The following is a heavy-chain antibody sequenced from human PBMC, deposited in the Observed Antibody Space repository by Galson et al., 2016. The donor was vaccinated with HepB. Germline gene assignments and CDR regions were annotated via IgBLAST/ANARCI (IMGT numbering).Heavy chain of an antibody. Sequence: SLRLSCASSGFTFSTYGMHWVRQAPGKGLEWVAVIWHDGSNNYYSDSVKGRFSISRDTSKNTVFLQMNSLIAEDTAVYYCERRAAAGPFDYWGQGTLVTVSS. CDR2: IWHDGSNN. CDR1: GFTFSTYG. V-gene: IGHV3-33*01. D-gene: IGHD6-13*01. CDR3: ERRAAAGPFDY. J-gene: IGHJ4*02.